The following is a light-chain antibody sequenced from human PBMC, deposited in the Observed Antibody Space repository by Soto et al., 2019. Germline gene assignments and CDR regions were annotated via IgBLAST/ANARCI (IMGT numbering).Light chain of an antibody. CDR3: LQEYSYPRT. V-gene: IGKV1-6*01. CDR1: QGIRND. Sequence: AIQMTQSPSSLSASVGDRVTITCRASQGIRNDLGWYQQRPGKAPKLLIYATSNLQTGVPSRFRGSGSCTDLTLTISSLQPEDFATYYCLQEYSYPRTFGQGTKVEIK. CDR2: ATS. J-gene: IGKJ1*01.